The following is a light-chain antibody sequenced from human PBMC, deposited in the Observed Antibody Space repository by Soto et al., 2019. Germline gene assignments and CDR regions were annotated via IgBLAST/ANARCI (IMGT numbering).Light chain of an antibody. V-gene: IGKV1-39*01. J-gene: IGKJ3*01. CDR1: QSISSN. CDR2: AAS. CDR3: QQSFSYPPT. Sequence: DIQMTQAPSSLSASVGDRVTITCRASQSISSNLNWYQQKPGKAPKLLIYAASSLQSGVPSRFSGSGSGTDFTLTITSLQPEDFATYYCQQSFSYPPTFGPGTKVDIK.